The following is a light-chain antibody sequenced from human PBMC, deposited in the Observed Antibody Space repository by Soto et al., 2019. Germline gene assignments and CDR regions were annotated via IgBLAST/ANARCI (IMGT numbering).Light chain of an antibody. V-gene: IGKV3-20*01. CDR2: GAS. CDR1: QSVGSSY. Sequence: EIVLTQSPGTLSLSPGERATFSCRASQSVGSSYLAWYQQKPGQAPSLLIYGASSRATGIPDRFSGSGSGTDFTLTISRLEPEDFAVYYCQQYGSSPLTFGGGTKVEIK. CDR3: QQYGSSPLT. J-gene: IGKJ4*01.